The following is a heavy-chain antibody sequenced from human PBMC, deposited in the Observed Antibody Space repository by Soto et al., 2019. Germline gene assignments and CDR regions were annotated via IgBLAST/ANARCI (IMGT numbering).Heavy chain of an antibody. CDR2: MNPYSGNT. J-gene: IGHJ4*02. V-gene: IGHV1-8*01. D-gene: IGHD6-25*01. CDR3: ARRKERSGPHYFDY. Sequence: ASVKVSCKASGYTFTTYDISWVRQATGQGLEWMGWMNPYSGNTGYAQKFQGRVTVTRNTSISTVYMELSGLRPDDTAVYYCARRKERSGPHYFDYWGQGTRVTVS. CDR1: GYTFTTYD.